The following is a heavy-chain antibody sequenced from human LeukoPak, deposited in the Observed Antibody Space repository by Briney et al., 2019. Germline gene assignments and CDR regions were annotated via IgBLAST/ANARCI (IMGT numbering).Heavy chain of an antibody. CDR3: AKEADIVSFDL. Sequence: ASVKVSCKASGYTFIGYYMHWVRQAPGQGLEWMGRINPNSGGTNYAQKFQGRVTMIRDTSISTAYMELSGLRSDDTAVYFCAKEADIVSFDLWGRGTLVTVSS. D-gene: IGHD2-15*01. V-gene: IGHV1-2*06. J-gene: IGHJ2*01. CDR1: GYTFIGYY. CDR2: INPNSGGT.